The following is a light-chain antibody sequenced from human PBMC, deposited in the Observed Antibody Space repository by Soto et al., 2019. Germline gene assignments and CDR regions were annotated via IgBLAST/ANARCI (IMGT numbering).Light chain of an antibody. Sequence: VLPQSPGTLSLSPGERATLSCRASQGVTNYLVWYQQKAGQAPRLLIYGASSRAHGIPDRFSGSGSGTDFTLTINSPGPEDSAVYYCQQFDTCPYTFGQGTKLEIK. CDR3: QQFDTCPYT. J-gene: IGKJ2*01. CDR1: QGVTNY. CDR2: GAS. V-gene: IGKV3-20*01.